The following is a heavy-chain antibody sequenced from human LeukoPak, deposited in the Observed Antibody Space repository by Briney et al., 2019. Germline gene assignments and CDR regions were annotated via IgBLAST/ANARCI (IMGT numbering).Heavy chain of an antibody. Sequence: PGGSLRLSCAASGFTFSSYAMDWVRQAPGKGLEWVAVMSHDGSNKYYGDSVKGRFTISRDNSKNTLYLQMNSLRAEDTAVYYCAKLDSSGWSRPFDYWGQGTLVTVSS. D-gene: IGHD6-19*01. CDR3: AKLDSSGWSRPFDY. CDR1: GFTFSSYA. V-gene: IGHV3-30*18. CDR2: MSHDGSNK. J-gene: IGHJ4*02.